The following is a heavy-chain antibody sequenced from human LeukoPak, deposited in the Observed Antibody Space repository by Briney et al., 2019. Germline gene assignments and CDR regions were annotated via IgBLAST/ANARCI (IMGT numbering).Heavy chain of an antibody. V-gene: IGHV1-18*01. CDR2: ISAYNGNT. J-gene: IGHJ4*02. CDR1: GYTFASYG. CDR3: ARDVVITFGGVIVRFFDY. D-gene: IGHD3-16*02. Sequence: ASVKVSCKASGYTFASYGISWVRQAPGQGLEWMGWISAYNGNTNYAQKLQGRVTMTTDTSTSTAYMELRSLRSDDTAVYYCARDVVITFGGVIVRFFDYWGQGTLVTVSS.